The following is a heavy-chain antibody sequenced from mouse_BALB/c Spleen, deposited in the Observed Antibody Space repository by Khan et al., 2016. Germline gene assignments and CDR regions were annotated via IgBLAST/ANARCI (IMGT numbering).Heavy chain of an antibody. Sequence: VQLQQSGAELVRPGALVKLSCKASGFNIKDYYLHWVKQRPEQCLEWVGWIDPENGHTIYDPKFQGKARMTADTSSNTAYLPLSSLTSEDTAVYYCAGEISYHTSRGFAYWGQGTLVTVSA. CDR1: GFNIKDYY. J-gene: IGHJ3*01. CDR2: IDPENGHT. V-gene: IGHV14-1*02. D-gene: IGHD2-12*01. CDR3: AGEISYHTSRGFAY.